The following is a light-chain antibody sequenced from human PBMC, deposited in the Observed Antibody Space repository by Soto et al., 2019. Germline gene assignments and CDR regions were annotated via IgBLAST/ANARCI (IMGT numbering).Light chain of an antibody. CDR1: QSVGTS. V-gene: IGKV3-11*01. Sequence: EIVLTQSPATLSLSPGDRASLSCRASQSVGTSLTWYQQKPGQTPRLLIYDASTRATGIPARFSGSGSGTDFTLTISRLEPEDFAVYYCQQYGDSPWTFGQGTKVDIK. J-gene: IGKJ1*01. CDR2: DAS. CDR3: QQYGDSPWT.